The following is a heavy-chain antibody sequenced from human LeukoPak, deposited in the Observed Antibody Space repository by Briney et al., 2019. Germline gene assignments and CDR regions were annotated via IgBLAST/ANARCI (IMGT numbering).Heavy chain of an antibody. CDR2: IYHSGST. Sequence: SQTLSLTCTVSGGSISSGGYYWSWIRQPPGKGLEWIGYIYHSGSTYYNPSLKSRVTISVDTSKNQFSLKLSSVTAADTAVYYCARVLSGKTRADYWGQGTLVTVSS. V-gene: IGHV4-30-2*05. D-gene: IGHD4-11*01. CDR3: ARVLSGKTRADY. J-gene: IGHJ4*02. CDR1: GGSISSGGYY.